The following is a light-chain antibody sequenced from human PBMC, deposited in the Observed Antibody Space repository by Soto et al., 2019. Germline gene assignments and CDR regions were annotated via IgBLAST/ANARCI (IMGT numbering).Light chain of an antibody. J-gene: IGKJ4*01. CDR1: QDISNY. V-gene: IGKV1-33*01. Sequence: DIQMTQSPSSLSASVGDRVTITCQASQDISNYLNWYQQKPGKAPKIRIYDASVLEAGVPSRFSGGGSGTHFALIISSLQAEDVATYYCQQFDNLPLTFGGGTKVELK. CDR3: QQFDNLPLT. CDR2: DAS.